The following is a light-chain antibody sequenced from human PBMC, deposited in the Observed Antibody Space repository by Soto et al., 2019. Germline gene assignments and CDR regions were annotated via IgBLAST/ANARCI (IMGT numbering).Light chain of an antibody. J-gene: IGKJ2*01. CDR3: QQYNNWPPYT. CDR1: QYISSN. V-gene: IGKV3-15*01. Sequence: ETVMTQSPVTLSVSPGERVTISCRASQYISSNLAWYQQKPGQAPRLLIYGASTRATGFPARFSGSGSGTDFTLTITGLQSEDFAVYYCQQYNNWPPYTFGQGTKLEIK. CDR2: GAS.